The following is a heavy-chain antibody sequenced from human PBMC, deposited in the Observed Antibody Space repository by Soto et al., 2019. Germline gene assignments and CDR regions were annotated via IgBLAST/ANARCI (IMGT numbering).Heavy chain of an antibody. CDR3: VREVGDSSVDY. J-gene: IGHJ4*02. D-gene: IGHD6-19*01. V-gene: IGHV1-46*01. CDR1: GYTFTHYY. CDR2: INPSGGST. Sequence: QVQLVQSGAEVNKPGASVKVSCKASGYTFTHYYIYWVRQAPGQGLEWMGIINPSGGSTSYAQKVQGRVTMTRDTSTRTVYMDLSRLKSEDSAMYYCVREVGDSSVDYWGQGTLVSVSS.